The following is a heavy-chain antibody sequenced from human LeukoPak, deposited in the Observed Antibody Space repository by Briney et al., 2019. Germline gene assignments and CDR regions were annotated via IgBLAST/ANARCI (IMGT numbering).Heavy chain of an antibody. CDR1: GGSISPYY. V-gene: IGHV4-59*08. CDR2: IYYSGST. D-gene: IGHD1-26*01. CDR3: ARHGGGGESYPRVFDY. J-gene: IGHJ4*02. Sequence: SETLSLTCTVSGGSISPYYWSWIRQPPGKGLEWIGYIYYSGSTNYNPSLNSRVTISVDTSKNQFSLKLSSMTAADAAVYYCARHGGGGESYPRVFDYWGQGTLVTVSS.